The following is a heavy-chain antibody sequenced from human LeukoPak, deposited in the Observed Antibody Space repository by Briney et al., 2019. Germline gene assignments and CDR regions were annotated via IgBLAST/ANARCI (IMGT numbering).Heavy chain of an antibody. D-gene: IGHD4-17*01. CDR2: INPNSGST. J-gene: IGHJ5*02. V-gene: IGHV1-2*02. CDR3: VRGGELNGDYFPPYTCFDP. Sequence: ASVKVSCKASGYTFTDYSMHWVRQAPGQGLEWMGWINPNSGSTNYPQKFQGRVTMTRDTSVNTAYMELNRLTSDDTAVYYCVRGGELNGDYFPPYTCFDPWGQGALVTLSS. CDR1: GYTFTDYS.